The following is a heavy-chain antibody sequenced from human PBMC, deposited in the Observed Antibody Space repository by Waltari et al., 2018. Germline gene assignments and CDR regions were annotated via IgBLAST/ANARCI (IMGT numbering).Heavy chain of an antibody. D-gene: IGHD3-10*01. CDR3: ARDRWFGVYYDY. V-gene: IGHV3-7*01. J-gene: IGHJ4*02. Sequence: EVQLVESGGGLVQPGGSLRLSCAASGFTFSSYWMIWVRQAPGKGLEWVANIKKDGSEKYNVDCVKGGFTNTRDKAKNSQYMQMNRLRAEETAVYYCARDRWFGVYYDYWGQGTLVTVSS. CDR2: IKKDGSEK. CDR1: GFTFSSYW.